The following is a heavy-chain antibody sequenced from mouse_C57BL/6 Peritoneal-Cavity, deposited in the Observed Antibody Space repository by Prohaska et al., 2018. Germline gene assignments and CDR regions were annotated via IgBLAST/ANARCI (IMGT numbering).Heavy chain of an antibody. CDR3: ARGLITTFFGY. CDR1: GYTFTSYW. V-gene: IGHV1-50*01. Sequence: QVQLQQPGAELVKPGASVKLSCKASGYTFTSYWMQWVKQRPGQGLEWIGEIDPSDSYTNYNQKFKGKATLTVDTSSSTANMQLSSLTSEDSAVYYCARGLITTFFGYWCQDTTRTVSS. J-gene: IGHJ2*01. D-gene: IGHD1-1*01. CDR2: IDPSDSYT.